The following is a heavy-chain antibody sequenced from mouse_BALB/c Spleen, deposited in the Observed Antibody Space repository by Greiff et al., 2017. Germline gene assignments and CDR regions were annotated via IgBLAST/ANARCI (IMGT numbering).Heavy chain of an antibody. J-gene: IGHJ2*01. CDR2: IYPGDGDT. CDR1: GYTFTSYW. Sequence: QVQLQQSGAELARPGASVKLSCKASGYTFTSYWMQWVKQRPGQGLEWIGAIYPGDGDTRYTQKFKGKATLTADKSSSTAYMQLSSLASEDSAVYYCAREEELGFDYWGQGTTLTVSS. V-gene: IGHV1-87*01. CDR3: AREEELGFDY. D-gene: IGHD4-1*01.